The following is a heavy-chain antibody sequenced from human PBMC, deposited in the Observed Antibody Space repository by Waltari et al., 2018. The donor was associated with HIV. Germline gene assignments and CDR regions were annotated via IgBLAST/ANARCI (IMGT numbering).Heavy chain of an antibody. CDR3: ARAGRSFSSRPKTFDI. CDR1: GGSITSTNNY. V-gene: IGHV4-39*01. D-gene: IGHD3-10*01. CDR2: IYYTGAA. Sequence: QLQPWESGPGLVGASEALSLTCFVSGGSITSTNNYWGWIRQPPGEGLEWIGSIYYTGAAYYGPSLKSRVTISVDTSKNQFSLKLSSVTATDAAVYFCARAGRSFSSRPKTFDIWGPGTMVTVSS. J-gene: IGHJ3*02.